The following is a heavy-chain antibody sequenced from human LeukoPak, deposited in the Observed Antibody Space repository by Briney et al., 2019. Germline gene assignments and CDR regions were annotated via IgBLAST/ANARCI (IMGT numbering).Heavy chain of an antibody. V-gene: IGHV4-30-4*08. CDR3: ASTYSGVSWYYFDY. J-gene: IGHJ4*02. CDR2: IYYSGST. D-gene: IGHD1-26*01. Sequence: TSETLSLTCTVSGGSISSGDYYWSWIRQSPGKGLEWIGYIYYSGSTYYNPSLKSRFTISLDTSKNQFSLKLSSVTAADTAVYYCASTYSGVSWYYFDYWGQGTQVTVSS. CDR1: GGSISSGDYY.